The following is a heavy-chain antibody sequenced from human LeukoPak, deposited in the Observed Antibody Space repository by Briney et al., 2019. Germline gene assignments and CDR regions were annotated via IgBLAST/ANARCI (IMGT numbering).Heavy chain of an antibody. Sequence: SETLSLTCAVYGGSFSGYYWSWIRQPPGKGLEWIGEINHSGSTNYNPSLKSRVTISVDTSKNQFSLKLSSVTAADTAVYYCAREREIAVAGTAPFDYWGQGTLVTVSS. V-gene: IGHV4-34*01. CDR3: AREREIAVAGTAPFDY. J-gene: IGHJ4*02. D-gene: IGHD6-19*01. CDR2: INHSGST. CDR1: GGSFSGYY.